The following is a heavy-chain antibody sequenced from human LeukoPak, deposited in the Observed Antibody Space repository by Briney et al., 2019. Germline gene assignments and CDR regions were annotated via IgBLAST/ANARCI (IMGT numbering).Heavy chain of an antibody. D-gene: IGHD3-16*02. Sequence: ATVKISCKVSGYTFTDYYMHWVQQAPGKGLEWMGLVDSEGGETIYAENFQGGVTITADTTTNTAYMMQSSLRDENTAVYYCATTTQFIEIRYRAFDVWGKGTTVSVS. J-gene: IGHJ3*01. V-gene: IGHV1-69-2*01. CDR2: VDSEGGET. CDR3: ATTTQFIEIRYRAFDV. CDR1: GYTFTDYY.